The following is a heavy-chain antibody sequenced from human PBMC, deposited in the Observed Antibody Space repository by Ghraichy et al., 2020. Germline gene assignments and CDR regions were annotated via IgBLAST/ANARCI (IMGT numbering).Heavy chain of an antibody. CDR3: ARVRGITGFAGYYYYYGMDV. Sequence: SETLSLTCTVSGGSISSYYWSWIRQPPGKGLEWIGYIYYSGSTNYNPSLKSRVTISVDTSKNQFSLKLSSVTAADTAVYYCARVRGITGFAGYYYYYGMDVWGQGTTVTVSS. CDR2: IYYSGST. J-gene: IGHJ6*02. CDR1: GGSISSYY. D-gene: IGHD1-20*01. V-gene: IGHV4-59*01.